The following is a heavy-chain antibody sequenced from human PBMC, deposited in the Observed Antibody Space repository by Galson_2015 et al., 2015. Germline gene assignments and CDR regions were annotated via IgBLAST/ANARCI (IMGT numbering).Heavy chain of an antibody. D-gene: IGHD4-23*01. Sequence: SLRLSCAASGFSFSSYGMHWVRQAPGKGLEWVALIWYDGRIIHYSDSVTGRFIISRDNSENTLYLQMNSLRAEDTAFYYCARDTVAYFFDCWGQGTLVTVSS. V-gene: IGHV3-33*01. CDR2: IWYDGRII. J-gene: IGHJ4*02. CDR3: ARDTVAYFFDC. CDR1: GFSFSSYG.